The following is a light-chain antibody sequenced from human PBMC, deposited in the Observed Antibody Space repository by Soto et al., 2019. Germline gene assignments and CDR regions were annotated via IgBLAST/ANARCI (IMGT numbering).Light chain of an antibody. V-gene: IGKV1-9*01. J-gene: IGKJ2*01. CDR3: QHLNDYRYT. CDR1: QAISSS. CDR2: AAS. Sequence: DLQLTQSPSFLSASVGDRVTITCRASQAISSSLAWYQHSPGKAPKLLIYAASTLQNGVPSSFSGSGSGTEFTLTISSLQPEDFATYYCQHLNDYRYTFGQGTKVEIK.